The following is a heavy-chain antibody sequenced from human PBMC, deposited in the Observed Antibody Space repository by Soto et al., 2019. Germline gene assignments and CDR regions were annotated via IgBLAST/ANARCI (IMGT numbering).Heavy chain of an antibody. D-gene: IGHD1-26*01. CDR3: AGDIRSGSYRFDY. CDR1: GGSFSGYY. V-gene: IGHV4-59*08. Sequence: SETLSLTCAVYGGSFSGYYWTWIRQPPGKGLEWIGYIYDSGSTLYNPSLKSRVTISVDRPNNQFSLKLSSVTAADTAIYYCAGDIRSGSYRFDYWGQGTLVTVSS. J-gene: IGHJ4*02. CDR2: IYDSGST.